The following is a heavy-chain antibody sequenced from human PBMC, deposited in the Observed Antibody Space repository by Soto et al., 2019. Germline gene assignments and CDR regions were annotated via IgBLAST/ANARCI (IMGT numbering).Heavy chain of an antibody. CDR2: IYYSGST. J-gene: IGHJ6*03. V-gene: IGHV4-39*01. CDR1: GGSISSRSYY. Sequence: QLQLQESGPGLVKSSETLSLTCTVSGGSISSRSYYWGWIRQPPGKGLEWIGTIYYSGSTFYNPSFTSRVTISVDTSKNQFSLKVSPMTAADTAVYYCANIYVGELSSYYYDYMDVWGKGTTVTVSS. CDR3: ANIYVGELSSYYYDYMDV. D-gene: IGHD3-16*02.